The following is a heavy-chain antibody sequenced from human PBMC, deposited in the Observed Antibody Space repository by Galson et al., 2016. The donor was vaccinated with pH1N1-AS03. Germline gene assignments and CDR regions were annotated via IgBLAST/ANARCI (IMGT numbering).Heavy chain of an antibody. CDR2: LGNSAAST. J-gene: IGHJ4*02. CDR1: GFTFSNYA. CDR3: AREIHFSGPLDY. D-gene: IGHD6-19*01. V-gene: IGHV3-23*01. Sequence: SLRLSCAASGFTFSNYAMGWVRQAPGKGLEWVSALGNSAASTYYADSVKGRFTISRDNSKNTLYLQMNSLRAEDTAIYYCAREIHFSGPLDYWGQGTLVTVSS.